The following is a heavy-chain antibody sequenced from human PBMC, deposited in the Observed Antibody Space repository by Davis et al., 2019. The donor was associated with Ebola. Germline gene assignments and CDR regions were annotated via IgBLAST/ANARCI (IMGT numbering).Heavy chain of an antibody. V-gene: IGHV1-69*13. CDR2: IIPIFGRA. CDR1: GGTFSSYA. J-gene: IGHJ6*02. D-gene: IGHD2-2*01. CDR3: ASYCSSTSCRYGGGYYYYGLDV. Sequence: AALVKVSCKASGGTFSSYAISWVRQAPGQGLEWMGGIIPIFGRANYAQKFQGRVTITADESTSTAYMELSSLRSEDTAVYYCASYCSSTSCRYGGGYYYYGLDVWGQGTTVTVSS.